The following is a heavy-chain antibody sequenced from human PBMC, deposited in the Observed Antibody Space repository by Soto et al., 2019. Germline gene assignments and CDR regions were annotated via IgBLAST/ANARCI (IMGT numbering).Heavy chain of an antibody. CDR2: ISGSGGST. Sequence: EVQLLESGGGLVQPGGSLRLSCAASGFTFSSYAMSWVRQAPGKELEWVSGISGSGGSTFYADSVKGRSTISRDNSKTTLYLKMNSLRADDTAVYYWAKDEGPTTVTPSAFKYWGQGAMVTVS. J-gene: IGHJ4*02. V-gene: IGHV3-23*01. CDR1: GFTFSSYA. CDR3: AKDEGPTTVTPSAFKY. D-gene: IGHD4-17*01.